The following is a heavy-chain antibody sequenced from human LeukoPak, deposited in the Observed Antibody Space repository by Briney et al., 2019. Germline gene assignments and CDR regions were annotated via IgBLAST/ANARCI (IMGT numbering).Heavy chain of an antibody. CDR2: ISYDGSNK. Sequence: PGGSLRLSCAASGFTFSSYGMHWVRQAPGKGLEWVAVISYDGSNKYYADSVKGRFTISRDNAKNSLYLQMNSLRAEDTAVYYCARESGSPRAFDIWGQGTMVTVSS. J-gene: IGHJ3*02. D-gene: IGHD1-26*01. CDR1: GFTFSSYG. V-gene: IGHV3-30*03. CDR3: ARESGSPRAFDI.